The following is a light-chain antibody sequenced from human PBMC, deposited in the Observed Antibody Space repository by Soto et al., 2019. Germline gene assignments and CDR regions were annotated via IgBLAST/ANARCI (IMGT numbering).Light chain of an antibody. CDR1: SSDIGGYDY. Sequence: QSVLTQPASVSGSPGQSITLSCTGTSSDIGGYDYVSWYQRHPGKAPKLIIYDVNNRPSGVSNRFSGSKSGNTAPLTISGLQAEDEADYYCSSYASGSSHVVFGGGTKLTVL. V-gene: IGLV2-14*01. CDR3: SSYASGSSHVV. CDR2: DVN. J-gene: IGLJ2*01.